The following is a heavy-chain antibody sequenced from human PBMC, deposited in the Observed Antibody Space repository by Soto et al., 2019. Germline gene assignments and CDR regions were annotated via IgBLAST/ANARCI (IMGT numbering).Heavy chain of an antibody. CDR2: IWYDGSNK. CDR3: ARDAPGSYYYYGMDV. Sequence: EGSLRLSCAASGFTFSSYGMHWVRQAPGKGLEWVAVIWYDGSNKYYADSVKGRFTISRDNSKNTLYLQMNSLRAEDTAVYYCARDAPGSYYYYGMDVWGQGTTVTVSS. J-gene: IGHJ6*02. CDR1: GFTFSSYG. V-gene: IGHV3-33*01. D-gene: IGHD6-25*01.